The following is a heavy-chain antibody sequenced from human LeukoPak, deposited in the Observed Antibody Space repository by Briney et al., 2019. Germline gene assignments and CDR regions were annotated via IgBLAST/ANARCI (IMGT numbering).Heavy chain of an antibody. CDR1: GFTFSSYG. Sequence: GGSLRLACAAAGFTFSSYGMHWVRQAAGKGLEWVEVISYDGSNKYYADPVKGRFTISRDNSKNTLYLQMNSLRAEDKAVYYCAKDDWLQDYWGQGPLVSVSS. CDR2: ISYDGSNK. CDR3: AKDDWLQDY. D-gene: IGHD3-9*01. J-gene: IGHJ4*02. V-gene: IGHV3-30*18.